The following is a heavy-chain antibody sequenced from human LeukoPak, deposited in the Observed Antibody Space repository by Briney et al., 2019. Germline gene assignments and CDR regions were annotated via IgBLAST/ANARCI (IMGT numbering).Heavy chain of an antibody. Sequence: PGGSLRLSCAASGFTFSSYSMNWVRQAPGKGLEWVSSIISSSSYIYYADSVKGRFTISRDNAKNSLYLQMNSLRAEDTAVYYCARVLGYCTNGVCSDDYWGQGTLVTVSS. J-gene: IGHJ4*02. CDR1: GFTFSSYS. D-gene: IGHD2-8*01. CDR2: IISSSSYI. CDR3: ARVLGYCTNGVCSDDY. V-gene: IGHV3-21*01.